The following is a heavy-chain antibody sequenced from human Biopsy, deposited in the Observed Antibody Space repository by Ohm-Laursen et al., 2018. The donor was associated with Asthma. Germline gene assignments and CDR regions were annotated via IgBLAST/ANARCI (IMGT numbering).Heavy chain of an antibody. CDR3: ARKIAARGGMGV. CDR1: GITFSTYG. CDR2: IWYDGRKK. D-gene: IGHD6-6*01. J-gene: IGHJ6*02. Sequence: SLRLSCTAAGITFSTYGMHWVRQAPGKGLEWVSFIWYDGRKKTYADSVKGRFTISRDNSKNTLYLQMNSLRAEDTAVYYCARKIAARGGMGVWGQGTTVTVSS. V-gene: IGHV3-33*08.